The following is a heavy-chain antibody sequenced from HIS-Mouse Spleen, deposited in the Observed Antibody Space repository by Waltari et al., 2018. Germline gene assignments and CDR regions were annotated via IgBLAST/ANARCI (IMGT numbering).Heavy chain of an antibody. V-gene: IGHV1-8*01. D-gene: IGHD2-2*01. J-gene: IGHJ6*02. CDR2: INPTSGNT. CDR1: GYTFTSYD. CDR3: ARNEVEYQLLSNYYYYGMYV. Sequence: QVQLVQSGAEVKKPGASVKVSCKASGYTFTSYDINWVRQATGQGLEWIGWINPTSGNTGYAQKFQGRVTMTRNTSISTAYMELRSLRSEDTAVYYCARNEVEYQLLSNYYYYGMYVWGQGTTVTVSS.